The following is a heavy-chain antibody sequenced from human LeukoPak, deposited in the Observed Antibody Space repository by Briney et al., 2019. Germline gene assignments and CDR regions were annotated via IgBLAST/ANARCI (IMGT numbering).Heavy chain of an antibody. D-gene: IGHD2-2*01. CDR3: AAVPDPLGYCSSTSCHKQFDY. CDR2: IVVGSGNT. J-gene: IGHJ4*02. V-gene: IGHV1-58*01. Sequence: GASVKVSCKASGFTFTSSAVQWVRQARGQRLEWIGWIVVGSGNTNYARKFQERVTITRDMSTSTAYMELSSLRSEDTAVYYCAAVPDPLGYCSSTSCHKQFDYWGQGTLVTVSS. CDR1: GFTFTSSA.